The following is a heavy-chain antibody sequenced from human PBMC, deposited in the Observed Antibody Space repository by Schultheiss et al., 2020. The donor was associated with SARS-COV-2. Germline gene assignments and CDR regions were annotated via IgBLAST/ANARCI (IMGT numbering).Heavy chain of an antibody. Sequence: GESLKISCAASGFTFSSYSMNWVRQAPGKGLVWVSRIKSDGTGIIYADSVKGRFTISRDNAKDTLYLQVNSLRAEDTAVYYCAKDKLYCSSTSCYRRKIGGGYYMDVWGKGTTVTVSS. V-gene: IGHV3-74*01. J-gene: IGHJ6*03. CDR3: AKDKLYCSSTSCYRRKIGGGYYMDV. CDR2: IKSDGTGI. CDR1: GFTFSSYS. D-gene: IGHD2-2*01.